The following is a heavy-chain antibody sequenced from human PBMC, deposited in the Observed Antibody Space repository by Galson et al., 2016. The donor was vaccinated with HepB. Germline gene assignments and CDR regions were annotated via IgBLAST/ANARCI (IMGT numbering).Heavy chain of an antibody. CDR2: IYWDDDK. CDR1: GFLLSTSGVG. J-gene: IGHJ4*02. V-gene: IGHV2-5*02. Sequence: PALVKPTQTLTLTCTFSGFLLSTSGVGVGWIRQPPGKALEWLALIYWDDDKRYSPSLKTRVTITRDTSEKQVVLTMTNIDPVDTATYYCAHMTKSQYGFWSGYANFDYWSQGILVTVSS. D-gene: IGHD3-3*01. CDR3: AHMTKSQYGFWSGYANFDY.